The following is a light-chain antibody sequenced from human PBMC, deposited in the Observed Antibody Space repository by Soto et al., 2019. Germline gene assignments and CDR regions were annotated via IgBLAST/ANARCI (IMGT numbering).Light chain of an antibody. Sequence: EVRLRRSPATLSLTPGERATLSCRASQSVTSYLAWYQQKPGQAPRLLIYAASNRATGIPARFSGSGSGTDFTLTISSLEPEDFAVYYCQQRSNWPPVYTFGQGTK. J-gene: IGKJ2*01. CDR1: QSVTSY. CDR3: QQRSNWPPVYT. V-gene: IGKV3-11*01. CDR2: AAS.